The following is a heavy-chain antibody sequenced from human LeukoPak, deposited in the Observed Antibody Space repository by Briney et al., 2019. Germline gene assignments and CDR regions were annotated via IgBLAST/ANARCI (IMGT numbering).Heavy chain of an antibody. CDR3: TRDRGYCSSTSCSIDY. D-gene: IGHD2-2*01. CDR2: IRSKAYGGTT. Sequence: QPGQSLRLSCTGSGFTFGAHSMAWVRQAPGKGLEWVGFIRSKAYGGTTEYAASVKGRFTISRDDSKSIAYLQMNSLKTEDTAVYYCTRDRGYCSSTSCSIDYWGQGTLVTVSS. V-gene: IGHV3-49*04. CDR1: GFTFGAHS. J-gene: IGHJ4*02.